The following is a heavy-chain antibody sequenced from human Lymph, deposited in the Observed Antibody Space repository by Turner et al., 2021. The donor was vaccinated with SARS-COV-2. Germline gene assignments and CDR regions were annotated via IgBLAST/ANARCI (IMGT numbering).Heavy chain of an antibody. CDR3: AKDPGYCSGGSCYSRTYFDF. V-gene: IGHV3-43*02. J-gene: IGHJ4*02. Sequence: EVQLVESGGGWVQPGGSLRLSCAASGSTFDDYAMHWVRQAPGKGLEWVALISVDGGGTYYADSVKGRFTISRDNSKNSLSLQMNSLRAEDTALYYCAKDPGYCSGGSCYSRTYFDFWGQGTLVTVSA. CDR2: ISVDGGGT. CDR1: GSTFDDYA. D-gene: IGHD2-15*01.